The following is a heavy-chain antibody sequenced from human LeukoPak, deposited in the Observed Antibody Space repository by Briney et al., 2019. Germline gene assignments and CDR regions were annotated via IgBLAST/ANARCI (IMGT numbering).Heavy chain of an antibody. D-gene: IGHD5-18*01. CDR2: IHHSGST. CDR1: GYSISSGYY. Sequence: PSETLSLTCTVSGYSISSGYYWGWIRQPPGKGPEWIGSIHHSGSTYYNPSLKSRVTISIDTSKNQFSLKLSSVTAADTAVYYCASYGSYSYGHHFDYWGQGTLVTVSS. V-gene: IGHV4-38-2*02. J-gene: IGHJ4*02. CDR3: ASYGSYSYGHHFDY.